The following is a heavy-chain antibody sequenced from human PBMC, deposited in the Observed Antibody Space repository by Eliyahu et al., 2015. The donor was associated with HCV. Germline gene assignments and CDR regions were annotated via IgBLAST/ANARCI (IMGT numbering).Heavy chain of an antibody. D-gene: IGHD6-19*01. Sequence: QVQLVESGGGVVQPGXSLRLSXAASGFTXSSXGXXWVRQAPGKGLXWVAVIWYDGSNKYYADSVKGRFTISRDNSKNTLYLQMNSLRAEDTAVYYCAREIVAVAASLDGMDVWGQGTTVTVSS. CDR3: AREIVAVAASLDGMDV. CDR2: IWYDGSNK. J-gene: IGHJ6*02. CDR1: GFTXSSXG. V-gene: IGHV3-33*01.